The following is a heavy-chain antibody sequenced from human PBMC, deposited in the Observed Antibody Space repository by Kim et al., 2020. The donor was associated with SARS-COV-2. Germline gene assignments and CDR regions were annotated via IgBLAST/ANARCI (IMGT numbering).Heavy chain of an antibody. CDR3: ASAGYCSGGSCYSGSYYYDGMDV. D-gene: IGHD2-15*01. J-gene: IGHJ6*02. V-gene: IGHV3-21*01. Sequence: GGSLRLSCAASGFTFSSYSMNWVRQAPGKGLEWVSSISSSSSYIYYADSVKGRFTISRDNAKNSLYLQMNSLRAEDTAVYYCASAGYCSGGSCYSGSYYYDGMDVWGQGTTVTVSS. CDR2: ISSSSSYI. CDR1: GFTFSSYS.